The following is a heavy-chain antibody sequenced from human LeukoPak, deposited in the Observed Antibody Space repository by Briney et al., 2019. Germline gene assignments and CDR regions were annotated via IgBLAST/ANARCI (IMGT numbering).Heavy chain of an antibody. CDR3: ARLSQTPDSYSNGGYYYLGY. D-gene: IGHD2-15*01. J-gene: IGHJ4*02. CDR2: MNPKTGRT. CDR1: RYTFTSYD. V-gene: IGHV1-8*01. Sequence: GASVKVSCKTSRYTFTSYDINWVREAAGQGLEWMGCMNPKTGRTGFAQEFQGRLTMTRDTSISTDYMELSSLRSEDTAVYYCARLSQTPDSYSNGGYYYLGYWGQGIPVTVSS.